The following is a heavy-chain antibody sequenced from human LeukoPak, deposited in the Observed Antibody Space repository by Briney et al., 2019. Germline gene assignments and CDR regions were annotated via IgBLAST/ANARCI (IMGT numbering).Heavy chain of an antibody. V-gene: IGHV3-21*01. CDR1: GFTFSSYS. Sequence: GGSLRLSCAASGFTFSSYSMNWDRQAPGKGLEWVSSISSSSSYIYYADSVKGRFTISRDNAKNSLYLQMNSLRAEDTAVYYCARATWYRGAFDIWGQGTMVTVSS. CDR3: ARATWYRGAFDI. J-gene: IGHJ3*02. CDR2: ISSSSSYI. D-gene: IGHD2-15*01.